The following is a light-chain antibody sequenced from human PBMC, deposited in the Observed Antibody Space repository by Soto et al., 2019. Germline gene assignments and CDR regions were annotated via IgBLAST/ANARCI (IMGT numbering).Light chain of an antibody. CDR1: QSIVTY. CDR3: PQANSFPLT. Sequence: DIQMTQSPSSLSASVGNRVTITCRASQSIVTYLNWYLQKPGKAPKLLIYAASNLQSGVPSRFSGSGSGTDFTLTITSLRPEDFATYYCPQANSFPLTFGGGTKVDIK. V-gene: IGKV1-39*01. J-gene: IGKJ4*01. CDR2: AAS.